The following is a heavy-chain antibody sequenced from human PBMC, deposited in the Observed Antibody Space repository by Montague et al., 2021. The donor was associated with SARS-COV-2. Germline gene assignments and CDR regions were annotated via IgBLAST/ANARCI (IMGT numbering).Heavy chain of an antibody. D-gene: IGHD1-26*01. V-gene: IGHV4-59*08. CDR2: NNSRGST. CDR3: ARRRQYTQGETFFDS. CDR1: GASITNST. J-gene: IGHJ4*02. Sequence: SETLSLTCRVSGASITNSTWRRFRHAPGKEVVWSVHNNSRGSTKYNPSXESRVTISADTSTNHFSLNLRSVTAADTAVYFCARRRQYTQGETFFDSWGQGTMVTVSS.